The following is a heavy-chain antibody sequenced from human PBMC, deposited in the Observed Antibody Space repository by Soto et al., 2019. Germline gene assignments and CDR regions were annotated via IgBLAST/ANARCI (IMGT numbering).Heavy chain of an antibody. CDR3: AKLVVAARDDY. J-gene: IGHJ4*02. CDR2: ISWNSGSI. Sequence: GGSLRLSCAASGFTFDDYAMHWVRQAPGKGLEWVSGISWNSGSIGYADSVKGRFTISRENAKNSLYLQMNSLRAEDTALYYCAKLVVAARDDYWGQGTLVTVSS. D-gene: IGHD2-15*01. CDR1: GFTFDDYA. V-gene: IGHV3-9*01.